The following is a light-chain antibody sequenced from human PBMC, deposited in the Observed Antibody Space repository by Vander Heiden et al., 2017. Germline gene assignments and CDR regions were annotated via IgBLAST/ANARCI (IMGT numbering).Light chain of an antibody. CDR2: KDS. Sequence: SYELTQPSSVSVSPGQTARLTCSGDVLAKKYARWFQQKPGQAPVLVIYKDSERPSGIPERFSGSSSGTTVTLTISGDQVEDEADYYCYSAADNNLGVFGGGTKLTVL. CDR1: VLAKKY. CDR3: YSAADNNLGV. J-gene: IGLJ3*02. V-gene: IGLV3-27*01.